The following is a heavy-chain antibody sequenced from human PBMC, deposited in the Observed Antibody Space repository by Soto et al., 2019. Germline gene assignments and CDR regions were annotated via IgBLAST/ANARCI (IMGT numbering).Heavy chain of an antibody. CDR2: ISSSSSTI. V-gene: IGHV3-48*01. D-gene: IGHD3-3*01. Sequence: PGGSLRLSCAASGFTFSSYSMNWVRQAPGKGLEWVSYISSSSSTIYYADTVKGRFTISRDNAKNSLYLQMNSLRAEDTAVYYCAREGPRRLATYYDFWSGPNPISFYYMDVWGKGTTVTVSS. CDR3: AREGPRRLATYYDFWSGPNPISFYYMDV. J-gene: IGHJ6*03. CDR1: GFTFSSYS.